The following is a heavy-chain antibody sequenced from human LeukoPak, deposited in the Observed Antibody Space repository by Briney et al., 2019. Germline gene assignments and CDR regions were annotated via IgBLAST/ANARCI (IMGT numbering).Heavy chain of an antibody. CDR3: AKYYDSSGYYLS. Sequence: PGGSLRLSCAASGFTFSDYYMSWIRQAPGKGLEWVSYISSSGSTVYYADSVKGRFTISRDNSKNTLYLQMSSLRAEDTAVYYCAKYYDSSGYYLSWGQGTLVTVSS. V-gene: IGHV3-11*01. D-gene: IGHD3-22*01. CDR2: ISSSGSTV. CDR1: GFTFSDYY. J-gene: IGHJ4*02.